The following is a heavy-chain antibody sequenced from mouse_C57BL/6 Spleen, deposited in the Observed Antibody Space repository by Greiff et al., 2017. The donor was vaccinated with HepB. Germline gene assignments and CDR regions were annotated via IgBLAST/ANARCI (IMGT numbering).Heavy chain of an antibody. D-gene: IGHD1-1*01. J-gene: IGHJ3*01. CDR1: GYSITSGYY. Sequence: EVQVVESGPGLVKPSQSLSLTCSVTGYSITSGYYWNWIRQFPGNKLEWMGYISYDGSNNYNPSLKNRISITRDTSKNQFFLKLNSVTTEDTATYYCARAYYGSSFAYWGQGTLVTVSA. V-gene: IGHV3-6*01. CDR3: ARAYYGSSFAY. CDR2: ISYDGSN.